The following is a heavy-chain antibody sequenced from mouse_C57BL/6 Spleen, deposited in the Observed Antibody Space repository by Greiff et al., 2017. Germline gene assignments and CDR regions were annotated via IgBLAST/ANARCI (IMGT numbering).Heavy chain of an antibody. CDR2: ISDGGSYT. D-gene: IGHD2-12*01. Sequence: EVKLVESGGGLVKPGGSLKLSCAASGFTFSSYAMSWVRQTPEKRLEWVATISDGGSYTYYPDNVKGRFTISRDNAKNNLYLQMSHLKSEDTAMYYCARGGAYDGAWFAYWGQGTLVTVSA. CDR1: GFTFSSYA. V-gene: IGHV5-4*03. CDR3: ARGGAYDGAWFAY. J-gene: IGHJ3*01.